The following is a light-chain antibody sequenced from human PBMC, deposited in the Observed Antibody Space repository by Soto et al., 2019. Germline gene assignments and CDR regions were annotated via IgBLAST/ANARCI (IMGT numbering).Light chain of an antibody. CDR3: QQYGSSGT. V-gene: IGKV3-15*01. J-gene: IGKJ1*01. CDR2: GAS. CDR1: QSVSSN. Sequence: EIVMTQSPATLSVSPGERATLSCRASQSVSSNLACYQQKPGQAPRLLIYGASTRATGIPARFSGSGSGTEFTLTISSLQSEDFAVYYCQQYGSSGTFGQGTKVDIK.